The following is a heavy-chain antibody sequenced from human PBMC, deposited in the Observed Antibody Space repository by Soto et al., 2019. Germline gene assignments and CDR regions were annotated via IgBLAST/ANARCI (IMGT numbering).Heavy chain of an antibody. D-gene: IGHD2-2*01. J-gene: IGHJ6*02. Sequence: ETLSLTCTVSGGSISSYYWSWIRQPPGKGLEWVANIKQDGSEKYYVDSVKGRFTISRDNAKNSLYLQMNSLRAEDTAVYYCARDPNIVLVPAAIYYYYGMDVWGQGTTVTVSS. CDR2: IKQDGSEK. CDR1: GGSISSYY. V-gene: IGHV3-7*01. CDR3: ARDPNIVLVPAAIYYYYGMDV.